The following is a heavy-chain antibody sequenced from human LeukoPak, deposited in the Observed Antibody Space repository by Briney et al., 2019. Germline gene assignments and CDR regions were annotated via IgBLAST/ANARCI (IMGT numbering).Heavy chain of an antibody. CDR3: AKVVGPIMGTFDY. CDR2: ISGSGGST. D-gene: IGHD3-16*01. J-gene: IGHJ4*02. V-gene: IGHV3-23*01. CDR1: GFTFSSYA. Sequence: PGGSLRLSCAASGFTFSSYAMSWVRQAPGKGLEWVSAISGSGGSTYYADSVKGRFTISRDNSKNTLYLQMNSLRAEDTVVYYCAKVVGPIMGTFDYWGQGTLVTVSS.